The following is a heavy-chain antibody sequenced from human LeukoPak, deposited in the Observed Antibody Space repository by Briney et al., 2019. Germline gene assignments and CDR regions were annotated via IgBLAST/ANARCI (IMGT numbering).Heavy chain of an antibody. Sequence: ASGKVSCKASGYTLTSHYMHWVRQAPGQGLEWMGVINPSGGSASYAQKFQGRVTITRDTSTSTVYMDLSRLRSKDTAVYYCATDRGYSYCQTLTFAYWGQGTLVTVSS. V-gene: IGHV1-46*01. CDR2: INPSGGSA. CDR1: GYTLTSHY. CDR3: ATDRGYSYCQTLTFAY. J-gene: IGHJ4*02. D-gene: IGHD5-18*01.